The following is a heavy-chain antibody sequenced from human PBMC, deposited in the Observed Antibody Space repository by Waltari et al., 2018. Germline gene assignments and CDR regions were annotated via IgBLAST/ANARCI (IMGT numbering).Heavy chain of an antibody. Sequence: QVQLVQSGAEVQTPGASVRVSCKASGYIFTAYYIHWVRQAPGQGLEWKGRIDPKNGDSKDAQKFQGRVALTRDTSISTAHMHVTRLKSDDTAVYYCARGGGVEVAGFDYWGQGTLVTVSS. CDR1: GYIFTAYY. D-gene: IGHD6-19*01. CDR2: IDPKNGDS. V-gene: IGHV1-2*06. CDR3: ARGGGVEVAGFDY. J-gene: IGHJ4*02.